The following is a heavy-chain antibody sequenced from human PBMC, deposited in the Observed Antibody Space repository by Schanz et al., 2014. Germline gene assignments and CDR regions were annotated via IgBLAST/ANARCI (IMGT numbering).Heavy chain of an antibody. CDR2: ISGSGGST. D-gene: IGHD3-10*01. Sequence: EVQLVESGGGLVQPGGSLRLSCAASGFTFSNYAMSWVRQAPGKGLEWVSAISGSGGSTYYADSVKGRFTISRDNSKNTLYLQMNSLRAEDTAVYYCARANYRRKINFDYWGRGTLXTVSS. V-gene: IGHV3-23*04. J-gene: IGHJ4*02. CDR3: ARANYRRKINFDY. CDR1: GFTFSNYA.